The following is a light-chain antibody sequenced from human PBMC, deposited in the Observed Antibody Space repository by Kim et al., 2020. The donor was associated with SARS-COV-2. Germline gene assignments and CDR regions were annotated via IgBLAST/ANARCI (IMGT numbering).Light chain of an antibody. CDR3: SSYTSSSTFV. CDR2: DVS. J-gene: IGLJ1*01. V-gene: IGLV2-14*01. CDR1: SSDVGGYNY. Sequence: LSQPASVSGSPGQSITISCTGTSSDVGGYNYVSWYQQHPGKAPKLMIYDVSKRPSGVSNRFSGSKSGNTASLTISGLQAEDEADYYCSSYTSSSTFVFGTGTKVTVL.